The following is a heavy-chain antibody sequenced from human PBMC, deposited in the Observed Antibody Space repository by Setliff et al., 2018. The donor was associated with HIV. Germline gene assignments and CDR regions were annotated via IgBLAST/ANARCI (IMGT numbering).Heavy chain of an antibody. CDR1: GGSFSSGQYY. V-gene: IGHV4-61*09. CDR3: ARGGAGYPAKGRAMDV. CDR2: THSSGSS. Sequence: SETLSLTCTVSGGSFSSGQYYWTGIRQPAGKGLEWIGHTHSSGSSRYNPSLESRVTISVDPSKNQFSLKVSSVTAADTAVYYFARGGAGYPAKGRAMDVWGQGTTVTVSS. D-gene: IGHD1-26*01. J-gene: IGHJ6*02.